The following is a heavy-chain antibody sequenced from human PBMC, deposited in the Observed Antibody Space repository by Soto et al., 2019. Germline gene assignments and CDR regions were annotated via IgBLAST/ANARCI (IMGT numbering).Heavy chain of an antibody. V-gene: IGHV1-3*01. CDR2: INAGNGNT. CDR3: ARGGYCSGGSCYKWLYH. D-gene: IGHD2-15*01. Sequence: GASVKVSCKASGYTFTSYAMHWVRQAPGQRLEWMGWINAGNGNTKYSQKFQGRVTITRDTSASTAYMELSSLRSEDTAVYYCARGGYCSGGSCYKWLYHWGQGTLVTVSS. J-gene: IGHJ5*02. CDR1: GYTFTSYA.